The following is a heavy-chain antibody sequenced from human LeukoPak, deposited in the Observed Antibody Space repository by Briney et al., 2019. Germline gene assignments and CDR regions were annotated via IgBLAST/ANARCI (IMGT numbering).Heavy chain of an antibody. V-gene: IGHV4-34*01. J-gene: IGHJ6*02. CDR2: INHSGST. CDR1: GGSFSGYY. D-gene: IGHD5-24*01. Sequence: KPSETLSLTCAVYGGSFSGYYWSWIRQPPGKGLEWIGEINHSGSTNYNPSLKSRVTISVETSKNQFSLKLSSVTAADTAVYYCAKTGREMSTIHLYYYYGMDVWGQGTTVTVSS. CDR3: AKTGREMSTIHLYYYYGMDV.